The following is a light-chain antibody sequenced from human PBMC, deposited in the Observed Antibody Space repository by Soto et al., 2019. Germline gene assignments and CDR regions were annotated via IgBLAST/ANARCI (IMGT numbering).Light chain of an antibody. V-gene: IGKV3-15*01. CDR1: QSVSSN. Sequence: EIVMTQSPATLSVSPGERATLSCRASQSVSSNLAWYQQKPGQAPRLLIYGASTRATGIPARFSGSGSGTEFTLTISSLQSEDFAVYYCQQYNMAPVTFDQGTKVEIK. J-gene: IGKJ1*01. CDR3: QQYNMAPVT. CDR2: GAS.